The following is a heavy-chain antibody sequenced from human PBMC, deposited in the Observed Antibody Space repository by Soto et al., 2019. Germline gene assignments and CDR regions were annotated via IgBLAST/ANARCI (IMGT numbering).Heavy chain of an antibody. Sequence: PGGSLRLSCAASGFTFSNDCINWVRQAPGKGLEWVSYISSSSSTIYYADSVKGRFTISRDNAKNSLYLQMNSLRAEDTAVYYCARGFPGLERLFDYWGQGTLVTVSS. CDR1: GFTFSNDC. V-gene: IGHV3-48*01. D-gene: IGHD1-1*01. J-gene: IGHJ4*02. CDR2: ISSSSSTI. CDR3: ARGFPGLERLFDY.